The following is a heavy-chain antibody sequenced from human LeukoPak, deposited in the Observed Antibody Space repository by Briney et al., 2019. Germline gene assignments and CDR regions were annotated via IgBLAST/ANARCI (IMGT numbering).Heavy chain of an antibody. Sequence: HAGGSLRLSCAASGFTFTNYWMSWVRQTPGKGLEWVGNIKQDGSEKDYVDSAKGRFTISRDNAKNSLFLQMNSLRAEDTAVYYCARDNYGSGSHGDWGQGTLVTVSS. J-gene: IGHJ4*02. CDR3: ARDNYGSGSHGD. V-gene: IGHV3-7*04. D-gene: IGHD3-10*01. CDR2: IKQDGSEK. CDR1: GFTFTNYW.